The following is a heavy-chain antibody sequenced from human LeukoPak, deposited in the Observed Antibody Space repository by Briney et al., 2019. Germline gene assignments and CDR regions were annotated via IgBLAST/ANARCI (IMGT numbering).Heavy chain of an antibody. J-gene: IGHJ4*02. CDR3: AKAGYYDFWSGYQDY. V-gene: IGHV3-23*01. D-gene: IGHD3-3*01. Sequence: GGSLRLSCAASGFTFSSYAMSWVRQAPGKGLEWVSAISGSGGSTYYADSVKGRFTISRDNSKNTLYLQMNSLRAEDTAVYYCAKAGYYDFWSGYQDYWGQGTLVTVPS. CDR1: GFTFSSYA. CDR2: ISGSGGST.